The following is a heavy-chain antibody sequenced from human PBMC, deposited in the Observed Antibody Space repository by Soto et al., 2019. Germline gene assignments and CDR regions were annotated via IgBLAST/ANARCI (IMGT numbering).Heavy chain of an antibody. CDR3: ARGRYGGYHKGYNYYYGMDV. CDR1: GDSVSSNSAA. CDR2: TYYRSKWYN. J-gene: IGHJ6*02. Sequence: AQTLSLTCAISGDSVSSNSAAWNWIRQSPSRGLEWLGRTYYRSKWYNDYAVSVKSRITINPDTSKNQFSLQLNYVTPEDTAMYYCARGRYGGYHKGYNYYYGMDVWGQGTTVTVSS. V-gene: IGHV6-1*01. D-gene: IGHD5-12*01.